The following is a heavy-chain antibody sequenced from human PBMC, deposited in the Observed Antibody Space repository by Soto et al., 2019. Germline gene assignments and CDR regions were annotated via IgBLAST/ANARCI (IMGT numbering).Heavy chain of an antibody. D-gene: IGHD1-26*01. Sequence: FVMLCDSSTVSGGKIVDHCGSWILKNPGKGLEWIGYIYNSGSTNYNPSLKSRVTIPVDTSKNQFSLKLSSVTAADTAVYYCARTDSGSYGDHFDYWGQGALVTVSS. CDR3: ARTDSGSYGDHFDY. V-gene: IGHV4-59*11. CDR1: GGKIVDHC. J-gene: IGHJ4*02. CDR2: IYNSGST.